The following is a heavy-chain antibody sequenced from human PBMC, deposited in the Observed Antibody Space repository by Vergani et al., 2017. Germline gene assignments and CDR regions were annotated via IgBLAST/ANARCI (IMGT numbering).Heavy chain of an antibody. CDR3: TRHGRSGWAGYFQH. D-gene: IGHD6-19*01. CDR1: GVSIGSNSYY. J-gene: IGHJ1*01. CDR2: IYYTGTT. Sequence: QLQLQESGPGLVKLSETLSLTCTVSGVSIGSNSYYWGWIRQPPGKGLEWIGTIYYTGTTYYNEAHKSRLTISVDTSKNQFSLNLTSVTAADTAVYYCTRHGRSGWAGYFQHWGQGTLVTASS. V-gene: IGHV4-39*01.